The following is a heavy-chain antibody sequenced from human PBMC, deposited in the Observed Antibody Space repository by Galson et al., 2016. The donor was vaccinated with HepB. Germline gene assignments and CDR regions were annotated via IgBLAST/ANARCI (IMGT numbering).Heavy chain of an antibody. V-gene: IGHV3-74*01. CDR1: GFTFSGXW. CDR3: ARRGTNYDVLTDTHYYYYGFDV. Sequence: SLRLSCAASGFTFSGXWMHWVRQVPGKGLLWVSDISKDGSDTNYADTVKGRFSISRDNAKNTQYLQMQSLRAEDTAIYYCARRGTNYDVLTDTHYYYYGFDVWGQGTTVTVSS. J-gene: IGHJ6*02. D-gene: IGHD3-9*01. CDR2: ISKDGSDT.